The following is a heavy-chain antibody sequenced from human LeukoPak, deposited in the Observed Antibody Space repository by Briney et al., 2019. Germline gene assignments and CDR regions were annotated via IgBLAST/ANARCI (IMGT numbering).Heavy chain of an antibody. CDR1: GGSISSSSYY. Sequence: NPSETLSLTCTVSGGSISSSSYYWGWIRQPPGKGLEWIGSIYHSGSTYYNPSLKSRVTISVDTSKNQFSLKLSSVTAADTAVYYCARVSGRAMVNYWGQGTLVTVSS. J-gene: IGHJ4*02. CDR3: ARVSGRAMVNY. V-gene: IGHV4-39*07. CDR2: IYHSGST. D-gene: IGHD5-18*01.